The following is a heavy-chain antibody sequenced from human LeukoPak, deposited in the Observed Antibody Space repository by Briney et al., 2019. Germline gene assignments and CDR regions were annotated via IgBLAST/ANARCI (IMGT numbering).Heavy chain of an antibody. Sequence: GGSLKLSCAASGFTFSGSAMHWVRQASGKGLEWVGRIRSKANSYATAYAASGKGRFTISRDDSKNTAYLQMNSLKTEDTAVYYCTRLPNYGDNWFDPWGQGTLVTVSS. CDR3: TRLPNYGDNWFDP. J-gene: IGHJ5*02. D-gene: IGHD3-16*01. CDR1: GFTFSGSA. V-gene: IGHV3-73*01. CDR2: IRSKANSYAT.